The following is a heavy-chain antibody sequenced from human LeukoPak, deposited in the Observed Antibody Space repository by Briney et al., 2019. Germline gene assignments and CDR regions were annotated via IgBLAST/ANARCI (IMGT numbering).Heavy chain of an antibody. V-gene: IGHV4-38-2*02. D-gene: IGHD3-22*01. CDR1: GYSVSSGYY. CDR2: MYHSGST. CDR3: ARDSSDYRYRFDP. J-gene: IGHJ5*02. Sequence: PSETLSLTCTVSGYSVSSGYYWGWFRQPPGKGLEWIGSMYHSGSTYYNPSLKSRVTISVDTSKNQFSLKLSSVTAADTAVYYCARDSSDYRYRFDPWGQGTLVTVSS.